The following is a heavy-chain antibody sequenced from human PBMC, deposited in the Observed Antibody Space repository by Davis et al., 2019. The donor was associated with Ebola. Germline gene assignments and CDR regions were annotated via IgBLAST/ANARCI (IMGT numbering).Heavy chain of an antibody. CDR1: GFTFSSYS. CDR3: ASETYYYGSGSYSHYFDY. J-gene: IGHJ4*02. Sequence: PGGSLRLSCAASGFTFSSYSMNWVRQAPGKGLEWVSSISSSSSYIYYADSVKGRFTISRDNAKNSLYLQMNSLRAEDTAVYYCASETYYYGSGSYSHYFDYWGQGTLVTVSS. V-gene: IGHV3-21*01. D-gene: IGHD3-10*01. CDR2: ISSSSSYI.